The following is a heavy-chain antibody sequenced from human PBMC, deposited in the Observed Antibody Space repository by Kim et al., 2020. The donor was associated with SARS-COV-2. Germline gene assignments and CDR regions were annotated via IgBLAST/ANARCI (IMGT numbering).Heavy chain of an antibody. CDR2: IYYSGST. V-gene: IGHV4-59*01. CDR3: ARACCSSTSCYDLRCPGTESVYYYYYYGMDV. CDR1: GGSISSYY. D-gene: IGHD2-2*01. Sequence: SETLSLTCTVSGGSISSYYWSWIRQPPGKGLEWIGYIYYSGSTNYNPSLKSRVTISVDTSKNQFSLKLSSVTAADTVVYYCARACCSSTSCYDLRCPGTESVYYYYYYGMDVWGQGTTVTVSS. J-gene: IGHJ6*02.